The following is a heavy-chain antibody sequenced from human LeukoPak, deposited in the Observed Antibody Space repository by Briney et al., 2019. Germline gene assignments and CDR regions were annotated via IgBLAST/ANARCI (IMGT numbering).Heavy chain of an antibody. J-gene: IGHJ4*02. Sequence: SVKVSCKASGGTFSSYAISWVRQAPGQGLEWRGGIIPIFGTANYAQKFQGRVTITTDESTSTAYMELSSLRSEDTAVYYCARDKLDYYDSSGYYSFDYWGQGTLVTVSS. CDR2: IIPIFGTA. D-gene: IGHD3-22*01. V-gene: IGHV1-69*05. CDR1: GGTFSSYA. CDR3: ARDKLDYYDSSGYYSFDY.